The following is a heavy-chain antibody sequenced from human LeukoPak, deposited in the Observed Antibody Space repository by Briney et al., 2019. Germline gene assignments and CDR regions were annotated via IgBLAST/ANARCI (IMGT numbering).Heavy chain of an antibody. V-gene: IGHV4-4*07. J-gene: IGHJ4*02. CDR1: GGSISSYY. Sequence: PSETLSLTCTVSGGSISSYYWRWIRQPAGKGLEWIGRIYTSGSTNYNPSLKSRVTMSVDTSKNQFSLKLSSVTAADTAVYYCARGVIGVRGVIMYYFDYWGQGTLVTVSS. CDR3: ARGVIGVRGVIMYYFDY. D-gene: IGHD3-10*01. CDR2: IYTSGST.